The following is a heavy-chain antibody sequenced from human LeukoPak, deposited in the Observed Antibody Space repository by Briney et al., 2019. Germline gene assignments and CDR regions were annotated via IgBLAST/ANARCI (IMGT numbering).Heavy chain of an antibody. CDR2: IYSGGTI. D-gene: IGHD3-22*01. V-gene: IGHV3-53*01. J-gene: IGHJ4*02. CDR1: GFIFSSNY. Sequence: PGGSLRLSCAASGFIFSSNYMTWVRQAPGKGLEWVSVIYSGGTIYYADSVKGRFTISRDNSKNTLYLQMDSLRAEDTAVYYCARYYYDNTGYYYFDYWGQGTLVTVSS. CDR3: ARYYYDNTGYYYFDY.